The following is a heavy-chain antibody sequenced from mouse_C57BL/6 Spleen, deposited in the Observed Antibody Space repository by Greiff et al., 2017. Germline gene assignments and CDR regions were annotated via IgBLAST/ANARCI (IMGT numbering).Heavy chain of an antibody. Sequence: VQLVESGAELVRPGASVTLSCKASGYTFTDYEMHWVKQTPVHGLEWIGAIDPETGGTAYNQKFKGKAILTADKSSSTAYMELRSLTSEDSAVYYCTRPHYDYDKWFAYWGQGTLVTVSA. J-gene: IGHJ3*01. CDR3: TRPHYDYDKWFAY. V-gene: IGHV1-15*01. CDR1: GYTFTDYE. CDR2: IDPETGGT. D-gene: IGHD2-4*01.